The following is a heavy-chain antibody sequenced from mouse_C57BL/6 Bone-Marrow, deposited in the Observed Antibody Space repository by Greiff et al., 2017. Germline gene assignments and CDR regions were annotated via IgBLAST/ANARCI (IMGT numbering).Heavy chain of an antibody. J-gene: IGHJ4*01. Sequence: VHVKQSGPELVKPGASVKIPCKASGYTFTDYNMDWVKQSHGKSLEWIGDINPNNGGTIYNQKFKGKATLTVDKSSSTAYMELRSLPSEDTAVYYCARSSGAAQAPYAMDYWGQGTSVTVSS. CDR3: ARSSGAAQAPYAMDY. D-gene: IGHD3-2*02. CDR1: GYTFTDYN. V-gene: IGHV1-18*01. CDR2: INPNNGGT.